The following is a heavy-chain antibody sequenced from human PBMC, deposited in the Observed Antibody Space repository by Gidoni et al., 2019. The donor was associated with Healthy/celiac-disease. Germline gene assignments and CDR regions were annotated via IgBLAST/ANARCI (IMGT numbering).Heavy chain of an antibody. CDR2: IYPGDSDT. V-gene: IGHV5-51*03. CDR3: ARLYCSGGSCYGPFLYNWFDP. CDR1: GYSFTSYW. J-gene: IGHJ5*02. Sequence: EVQLVQSGAEVKKPGESLKISCKGSGYSFTSYWIGWVRQMPVKGLEWMGIIYPGDSDTRYRPSFQGQVTISADKSISPAYLQWSSLKASDTAMYYCARLYCSGGSCYGPFLYNWFDPWGQGTLVTVSS. D-gene: IGHD2-15*01.